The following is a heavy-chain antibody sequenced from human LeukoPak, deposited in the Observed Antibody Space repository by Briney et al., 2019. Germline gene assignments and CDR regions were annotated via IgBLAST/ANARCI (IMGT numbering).Heavy chain of an antibody. V-gene: IGHV4-31*03. D-gene: IGHD3-16*01. CDR1: GFSISSGGYY. CDR3: ATSLMLKNWFDP. Sequence: KSSETLSLTGTVSGFSISSGGYYWSWIRQHPGKGLEWIGYIYYSGSTYYNPSLKSRVTISVDTSKNQFSLKLRSVTAAEPVVYYCATSLMLKNWFDPWGQGTLVTVSS. J-gene: IGHJ5*02. CDR2: IYYSGST.